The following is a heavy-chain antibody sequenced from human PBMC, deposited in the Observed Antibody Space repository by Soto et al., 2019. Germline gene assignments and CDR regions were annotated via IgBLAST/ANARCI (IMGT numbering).Heavy chain of an antibody. CDR1: GYTFTAYY. CDR3: ARNMDYYYGPGSGNGHGF. Sequence: QVQLVQSGAELKEPGDSVRVSCEASGYTFTAYYIHWVRQSTGQGLEWMGWINPRFGDTSYAQDFQGRVSMTRDTSISTVARELSRLTSADTAIYYCARNMDYYYGPGSGNGHGFWGQGTTVTVFS. CDR2: INPRFGDT. J-gene: IGHJ6*02. D-gene: IGHD3-10*01. V-gene: IGHV1-2*02.